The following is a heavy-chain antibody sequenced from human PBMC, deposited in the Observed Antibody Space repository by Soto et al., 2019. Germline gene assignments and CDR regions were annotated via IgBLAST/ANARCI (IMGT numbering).Heavy chain of an antibody. CDR1: GFTVSSNY. CDR3: ASSIIFLLSAANRDLYSLCSRRSFD. D-gene: IGHD3-10*01. V-gene: IGHV3-66*01. CDR2: IYSGGST. Sequence: GGSLRHSCAASGFTVSSNYMSWVRQAPGKGLEWVSVIYSGGSTYYADSVKGRFTISRDNSKNTLYLHMTSLRPEDTAVYYCASSIIFLLSAANRDLYSLCSRRSFD. J-gene: IGHJ2*01.